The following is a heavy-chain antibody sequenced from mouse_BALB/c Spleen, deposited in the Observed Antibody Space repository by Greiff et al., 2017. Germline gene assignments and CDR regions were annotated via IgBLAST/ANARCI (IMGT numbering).Heavy chain of an antibody. J-gene: IGHJ3*01. CDR1: GFNIKDTY. CDR2: IDPANGNT. V-gene: IGHV14-3*02. Sequence: VQLQQSGAELVKPGASVKLSCTASGFNIKDTYMHWVKQRPEQGLEWIGRIDPANGNTKYDPKFQGKATITADTSSNTAYLQLSSLTSEDTAVYYGARWVLYGPAWFAYWGQGTLVTVSA. CDR3: ARWVLYGPAWFAY. D-gene: IGHD1-2*01.